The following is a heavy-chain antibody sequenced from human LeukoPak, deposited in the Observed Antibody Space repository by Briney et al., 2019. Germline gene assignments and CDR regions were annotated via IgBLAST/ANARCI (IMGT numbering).Heavy chain of an antibody. V-gene: IGHV3-30*04. CDR2: ISYDGSNK. CDR1: GFTFSSYA. Sequence: PGRSLRLSCAASGFTFSSYAMHWVRQAPGKGLEWVAVISYDGSNKYYADSVKGRFTISRDNSKNTLYLQMNSLRAEDTAVYYCARDVSYYYDRSGYCPYWGQGTLVTVSS. J-gene: IGHJ4*02. D-gene: IGHD3-22*01. CDR3: ARDVSYYYDRSGYCPY.